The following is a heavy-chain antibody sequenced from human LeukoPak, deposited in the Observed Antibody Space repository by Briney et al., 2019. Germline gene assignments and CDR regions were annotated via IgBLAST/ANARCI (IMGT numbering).Heavy chain of an antibody. CDR2: INHSGST. V-gene: IGHV4-34*01. D-gene: IGHD3-10*01. Sequence: PSETLSLTCAVYGGSFSGYYWSWIRQPPGKGLEWIGEINHSGSTNYNPSLKSRVTISVDTSKNHFSLKLSSVTAADTAVYYCARLSDYGSGNFDYWGQGTLVTVSS. CDR1: GGSFSGYY. CDR3: ARLSDYGSGNFDY. J-gene: IGHJ4*02.